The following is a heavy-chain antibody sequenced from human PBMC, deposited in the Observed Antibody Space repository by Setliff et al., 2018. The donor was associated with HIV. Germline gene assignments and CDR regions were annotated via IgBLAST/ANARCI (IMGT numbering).Heavy chain of an antibody. CDR3: ARGGSSGFYPHNAFDI. CDR1: GASISAYY. Sequence: LSLTCAVSGASISAYYWSWIRQPPGKGLEWIGFIFISGSTNYNPSLKSRVSISEDRSKNQLTLKLSSVTAADTAVYYCARGGSSGFYPHNAFDIWGQGTTVTVS. V-gene: IGHV4-4*08. J-gene: IGHJ3*02. D-gene: IGHD3-22*01. CDR2: IFISGST.